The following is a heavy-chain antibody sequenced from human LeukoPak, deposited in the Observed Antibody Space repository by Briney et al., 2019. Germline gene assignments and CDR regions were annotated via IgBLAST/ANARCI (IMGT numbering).Heavy chain of an antibody. CDR2: INHSGST. J-gene: IGHJ5*02. D-gene: IGHD1-26*01. CDR1: GGTFSGYY. V-gene: IGHV4-34*01. CDR3: ARARPGGSWFDP. Sequence: PSETLSLSCAVYGGTFSGYYWSWIRQPPGKGLEWIGEINHSGSTNSNPSLKSRVTIPVDTSKNQFSLKLSSVTAADTAVYYCARARPGGSWFDPWGQGTLVTVSS.